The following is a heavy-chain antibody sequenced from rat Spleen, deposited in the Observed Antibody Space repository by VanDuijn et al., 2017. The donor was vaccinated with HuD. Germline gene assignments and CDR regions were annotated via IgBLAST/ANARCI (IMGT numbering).Heavy chain of an antibody. CDR1: GFTFSHYY. Sequence: EVQLVESGGGLVQPRRSLKLSCAASGFTFSHYYMAWVRQAPKKGLEWVATISDSGSRIYYPDSVKGRFTISRDNAKNTLSLQLNSLKSEDTAIYYCASGGWEDYWGQGVMVTVSS. CDR3: ASGGWEDY. D-gene: IGHD5-1*01. V-gene: IGHV5-7*01. CDR2: ISDSGSRI. J-gene: IGHJ2*01.